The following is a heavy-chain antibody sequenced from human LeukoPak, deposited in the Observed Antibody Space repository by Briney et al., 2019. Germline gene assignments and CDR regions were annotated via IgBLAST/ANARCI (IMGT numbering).Heavy chain of an antibody. CDR1: GFTFSSYG. Sequence: PGGSLRLSCAASGFTFSSYGMHWVRQAPGKGLEWVAVIWYDGSNKYYADSVKGRFTISRDNAKNSLYLQMNSLRAEDTAVYYCARDKGYYDSSGYYEGVGRLTYWGQGTLVTVSS. J-gene: IGHJ4*02. D-gene: IGHD3-22*01. V-gene: IGHV3-33*01. CDR2: IWYDGSNK. CDR3: ARDKGYYDSSGYYEGVGRLTY.